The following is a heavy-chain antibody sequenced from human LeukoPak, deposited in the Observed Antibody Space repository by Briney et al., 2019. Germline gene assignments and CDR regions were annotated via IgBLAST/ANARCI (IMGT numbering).Heavy chain of an antibody. D-gene: IGHD3-9*01. Sequence: PGGSPRLSCAASGFTFSSYSMNWVRQAPGKGLEWVSYISSSSSTIYYADSVKGRFTISRDNAKNSLYLQMNSLRAEDTAVYYCANGLRYFDWLSKGAFDIWGQGTMVTVSS. CDR2: ISSSSSTI. CDR3: ANGLRYFDWLSKGAFDI. CDR1: GFTFSSYS. V-gene: IGHV3-48*01. J-gene: IGHJ3*02.